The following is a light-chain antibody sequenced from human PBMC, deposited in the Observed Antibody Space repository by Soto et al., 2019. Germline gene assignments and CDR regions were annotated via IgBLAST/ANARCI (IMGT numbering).Light chain of an antibody. CDR1: SSDGGGYNY. Sequence: QSALTQPASVSGSPGQSITIPCTGTSSDGGGYNYVSWYQQHPGKAPKLMIYDVSNRPSGVSNRFSGSKSGNTASLTISGLQAEDEADYYCSSYTSSSTPYVFGTGTKLTVL. CDR2: DVS. V-gene: IGLV2-14*01. J-gene: IGLJ1*01. CDR3: SSYTSSSTPYV.